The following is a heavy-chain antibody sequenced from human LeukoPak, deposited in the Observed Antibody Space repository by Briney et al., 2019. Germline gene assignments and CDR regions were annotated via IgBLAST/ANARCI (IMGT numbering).Heavy chain of an antibody. CDR3: ARDHYRAVTASDY. J-gene: IGHJ4*02. CDR1: GFTFSSYA. Sequence: PGRSLRLSCAASGFTFSSYAMHWVRQAPGKGLEWVTIISYDGSDKYYADSVRGRFTISRDNSKNSLYLQMNSLRAEDTALYYCARDHYRAVTASDYWGQGTLVTVSS. CDR2: ISYDGSDK. D-gene: IGHD4-11*01. V-gene: IGHV3-30*03.